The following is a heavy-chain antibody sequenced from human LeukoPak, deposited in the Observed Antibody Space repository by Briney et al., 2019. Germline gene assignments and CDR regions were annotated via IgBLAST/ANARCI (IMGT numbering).Heavy chain of an antibody. V-gene: IGHV4-34*01. CDR1: RFTFSSYG. Sequence: GSLRLSCAASRFTFSSYGMHWVRQAPGKGLEWTGEINHSGSTNYNPSLKSRVTISVDTSKNQFSLKLSSVTAADTAVYYCARASPSALRYFDWLLYFRGYPNWFDPWGQGTLVTVSS. J-gene: IGHJ5*02. CDR2: INHSGST. D-gene: IGHD3-9*01. CDR3: ARASPSALRYFDWLLYFRGYPNWFDP.